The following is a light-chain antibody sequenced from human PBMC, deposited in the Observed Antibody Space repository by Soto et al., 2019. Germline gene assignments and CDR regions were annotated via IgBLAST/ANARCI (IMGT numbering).Light chain of an antibody. J-gene: IGKJ4*01. CDR1: QSVSSY. CDR2: DAS. CDR3: QQRSNWPLT. Sequence: EIVLTQSPATQSLSPGERATLSCRASQSVSSYLAWYQQKFGQAPRLLIYDASNRATGIPARFSGSGSGTDFTLTISSLEPEDFAVYYCQQRSNWPLTFGGGTKVEIK. V-gene: IGKV3-11*01.